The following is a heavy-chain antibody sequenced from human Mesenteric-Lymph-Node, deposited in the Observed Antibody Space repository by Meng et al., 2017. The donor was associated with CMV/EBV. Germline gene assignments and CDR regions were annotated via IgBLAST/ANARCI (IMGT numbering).Heavy chain of an antibody. D-gene: IGHD6-19*01. J-gene: IGHJ4*02. Sequence: SQTLSLTGAVYGESFSGYYWSWIRQPPGKGLEWIGEINHSGSTNYSPSLKSRVTISMDTSKSQFSLRLSSVTAADTAVYYCARGYHGPGIAVTGADIDYWGQGTLVTVSS. V-gene: IGHV4-34*01. CDR2: INHSGST. CDR3: ARGYHGPGIAVTGADIDY. CDR1: GESFSGYY.